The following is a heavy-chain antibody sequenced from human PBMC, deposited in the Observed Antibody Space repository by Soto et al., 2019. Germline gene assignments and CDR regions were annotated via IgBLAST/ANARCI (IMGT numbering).Heavy chain of an antibody. CDR1: GFTFSGYA. CDR2: ISYDGSNK. CDR3: ARDAYGMDV. J-gene: IGHJ6*02. Sequence: PGGSLRLSCAASGFTFSGYAMHWVRQAPGKGLEWVAVISYDGSNKYYADSVKGRFTISRDNSKNTLYLQMNSLRAEDTAVYYCARDAYGMDVWGQGTTVTVSS. V-gene: IGHV3-30-3*01.